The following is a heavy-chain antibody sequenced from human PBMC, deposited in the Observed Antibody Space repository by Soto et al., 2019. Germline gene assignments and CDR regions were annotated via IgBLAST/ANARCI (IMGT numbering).Heavy chain of an antibody. CDR2: IYHTGST. V-gene: IGHV4-34*01. CDR1: GGSFNAYY. Sequence: QVQIQEWGAGLLRPSETLSLTCAVYGGSFNAYYWSWVRQTPGKGLEWIGEIYHTGSTNYNPSFKSRVTIAVDTSKIQFSLRLRSVTAADTAVYYCARNNFSPYYYYYYYMDVWGKGTTVTVSS. J-gene: IGHJ6*03. CDR3: ARNNFSPYYYYYYYMDV.